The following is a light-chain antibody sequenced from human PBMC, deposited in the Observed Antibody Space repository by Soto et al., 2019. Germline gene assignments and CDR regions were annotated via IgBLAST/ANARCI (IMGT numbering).Light chain of an antibody. J-gene: IGLJ3*02. V-gene: IGLV2-14*01. CDR2: EVS. CDR3: SSNTTRGTLV. CDR1: SSDIGGYNS. Sequence: QSVLTQPASVSGSPGQSITISCTGTSSDIGGYNSVSCYQHHPGKAPKLMIYEVSNRPSGVSNRFSGSKSANTASLTISGLQAEDEADYYCSSNTTRGTLVYGGGTKLTVL.